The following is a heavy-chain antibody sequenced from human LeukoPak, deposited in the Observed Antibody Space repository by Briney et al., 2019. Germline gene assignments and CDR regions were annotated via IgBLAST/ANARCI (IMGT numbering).Heavy chain of an antibody. Sequence: PGGSLRLSCAASGFTFSGDAMHWVRQAPGQGLEYVSGISGGSPYYANSVKGRFTISRDNSKNTLNLQMGSLRTEDMAVYYCARSSRPFTSGNFYFYGMDVWGQGTTVTVSS. CDR1: GFTFSGDA. CDR3: ARSSRPFTSGNFYFYGMDV. V-gene: IGHV3-64*01. D-gene: IGHD2-2*01. CDR2: ISGGSP. J-gene: IGHJ6*02.